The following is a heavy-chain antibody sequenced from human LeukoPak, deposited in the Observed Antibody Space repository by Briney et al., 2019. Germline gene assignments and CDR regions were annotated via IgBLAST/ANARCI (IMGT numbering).Heavy chain of an antibody. CDR3: ARDPNYCSSTSCYAP. D-gene: IGHD2-2*01. Sequence: SETLSLTCTVSGGSISSYYWSWIRQPPGKGLEWIGYIYYSGSTNYNPSLKSRVTISVDTSKNQFSLKLSSVTAADTAVYYCARDPNYCSSTSCYAPWGQGTLVTVSS. CDR1: GGSISSYY. V-gene: IGHV4-59*12. J-gene: IGHJ5*02. CDR2: IYYSGST.